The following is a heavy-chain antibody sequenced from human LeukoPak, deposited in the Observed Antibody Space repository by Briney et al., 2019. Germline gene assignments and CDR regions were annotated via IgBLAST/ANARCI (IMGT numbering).Heavy chain of an antibody. CDR3: ARDRSSSWYGVGDY. CDR1: GYTFTGYY. V-gene: IGHV1-2*02. D-gene: IGHD6-13*01. J-gene: IGHJ4*02. CDR2: INPNSGGT. Sequence: ASVKVSCKASGYTFTGYYMHWVRQAPGQGLEWMGWINPNSGGTNYAQKLQGRVTMTTDTSTSTAYMELRSLRSDDTAVYYCARDRSSSWYGVGDYWGQGTLVTVSS.